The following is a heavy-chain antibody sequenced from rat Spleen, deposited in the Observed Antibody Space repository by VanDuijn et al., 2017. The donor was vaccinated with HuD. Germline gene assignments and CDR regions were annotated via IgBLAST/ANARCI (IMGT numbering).Heavy chain of an antibody. D-gene: IGHD1-7*01. CDR1: GFNFNDYW. V-gene: IGHV5-7*01. CDR3: AVAGYGY. J-gene: IGHJ2*01. Sequence: EVQLVESGGGLVQPGRSLKLSCAASGFNFNDYWMGWVLQAPKKGLEWVATISYDGSSTYYRDSVKGRFTISRDNAKSTLYLQMNSLKCEDTATYYCAVAGYGYWGQGVMVTVSS. CDR2: ISYDGSST.